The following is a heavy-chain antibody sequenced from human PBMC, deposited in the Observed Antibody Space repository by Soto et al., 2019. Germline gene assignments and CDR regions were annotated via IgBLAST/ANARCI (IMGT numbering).Heavy chain of an antibody. D-gene: IGHD3-9*01. Sequence: PSETLSLTCAVYGGSFSGYYWSWIRQPPGKGLEWIGEINHSGSTNYNPSLKSRVTISVDTSKNQFSLKLSSVTAADTAVYYCARGLASTIYDILTGYYTDYFDYWGRGTLVTVSS. CDR1: GGSFSGYY. V-gene: IGHV4-34*01. CDR2: INHSGST. CDR3: ARGLASTIYDILTGYYTDYFDY. J-gene: IGHJ4*02.